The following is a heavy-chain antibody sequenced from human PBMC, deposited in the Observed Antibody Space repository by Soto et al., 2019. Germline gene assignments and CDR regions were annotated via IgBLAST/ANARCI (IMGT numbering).Heavy chain of an antibody. J-gene: IGHJ3*02. Sequence: SETLSLTCTVSGGSISNYNWNWIRQSAGKGLEWIGRIYSNGITYYSPSLKSRVTMSVDTFNNQISLKPGSVTAADTAMYYCARDRTYQLSGDDALESWGLGSMVTGSS. CDR1: GGSISNYN. CDR2: IYSNGIT. V-gene: IGHV4-4*07. CDR3: ARDRTYQLSGDDALES. D-gene: IGHD2-2*01.